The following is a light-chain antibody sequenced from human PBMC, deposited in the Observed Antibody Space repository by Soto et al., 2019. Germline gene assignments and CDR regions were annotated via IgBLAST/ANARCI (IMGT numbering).Light chain of an antibody. J-gene: IGKJ4*01. CDR2: AAS. CDR1: QGIGVY. Sequence: DIQMTQSPSSLSASLGDRVTITCRASQGIGVYLAWFQQKPGKVPTLLIYAASALQSGVPSRFSGSGSGTDFTLTISSLQPDDFATYYCQKYNSPPLTFGRGTKVEIK. CDR3: QKYNSPPLT. V-gene: IGKV1-27*01.